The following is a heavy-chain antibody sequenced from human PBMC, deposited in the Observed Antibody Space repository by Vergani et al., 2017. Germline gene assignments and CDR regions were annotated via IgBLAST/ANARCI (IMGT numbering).Heavy chain of an antibody. D-gene: IGHD3-16*02. CDR1: GGSISSYY. V-gene: IGHV4-59*01. CDR2: IYYSGST. J-gene: IGHJ3*02. CDR3: ARERIGGDAFDI. Sequence: QVQLQESGPGLVKPSETLSLTCTVSGGSISSYYWSWIRQPPGKGLEWIGYIYYSGSTNYNPSLKSRVTISVETSKNQFSLKLSSVTAADTAVYYCARERIGGDAFDIWGQGTTVTVSS.